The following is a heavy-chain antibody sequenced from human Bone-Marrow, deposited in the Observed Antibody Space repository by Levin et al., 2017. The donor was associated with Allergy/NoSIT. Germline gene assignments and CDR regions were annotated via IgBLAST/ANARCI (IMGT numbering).Heavy chain of an antibody. CDR3: SKEAGAAGLDF. J-gene: IGHJ4*02. CDR2: ISSSSSYI. CDR1: GFTFSTYT. Sequence: GESLKISCAASGFTFSTYTMNWVRQAPGKGLEWVSSISSSSSYIYYADSVKGRFTISRDNAKNSLCLQMNSLRAEDTAVYFCSKEAGAAGLDFWGQGTLVTVSS. V-gene: IGHV3-21*01. D-gene: IGHD6-13*01.